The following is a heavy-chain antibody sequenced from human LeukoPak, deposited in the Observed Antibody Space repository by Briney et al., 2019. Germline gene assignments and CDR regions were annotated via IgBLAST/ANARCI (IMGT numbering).Heavy chain of an antibody. CDR3: ARRGIAAAGYDY. Sequence: PSETLSLTCTVSGGSISSYYWSWVRQPPGKGLEWIGYIYYSGTTNYNPSLKSRVTILVDTSKNQFSLNLSSVTAADTAVYYCARRGIAAAGYDYWGQGTLVTVSS. D-gene: IGHD6-13*01. CDR2: IYYSGTT. J-gene: IGHJ4*02. V-gene: IGHV4-59*08. CDR1: GGSISSYY.